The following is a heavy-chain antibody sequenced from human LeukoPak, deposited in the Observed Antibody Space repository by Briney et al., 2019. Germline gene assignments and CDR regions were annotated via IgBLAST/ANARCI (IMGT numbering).Heavy chain of an antibody. D-gene: IGHD5-24*01. CDR1: GFTFSSYT. Sequence: GGSLRLSCAASGFTFSSYTGFWVRQAPGKALEYVSAISNNGGSTYYANSAKGRFTISRDNSKNTLYLQMGSLRAEDMAVYYCARENARDVFNFWGQGTLVTVSS. V-gene: IGHV3-64*01. J-gene: IGHJ4*02. CDR2: ISNNGGST. CDR3: ARENARDVFNF.